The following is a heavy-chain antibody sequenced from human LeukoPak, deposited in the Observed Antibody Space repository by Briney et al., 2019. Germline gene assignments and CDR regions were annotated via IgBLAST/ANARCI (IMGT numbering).Heavy chain of an antibody. J-gene: IGHJ6*02. Sequence: SVKVSCKASGGTLNNYTINWVRQAPGEGLEWMGTIIPAFGIPNYAQRFKDRVTITADKSTSTAYMELSSLRSEDTAVYYCAREFWGTMVRGAAMDVWGQGTTVTVSS. CDR1: GGTLNNYT. V-gene: IGHV1-69*02. CDR3: AREFWGTMVRGAAMDV. CDR2: IIPAFGIP. D-gene: IGHD3-10*01.